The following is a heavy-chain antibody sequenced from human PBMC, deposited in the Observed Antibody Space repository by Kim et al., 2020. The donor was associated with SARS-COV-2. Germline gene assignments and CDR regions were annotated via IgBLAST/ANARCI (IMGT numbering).Heavy chain of an antibody. CDR3: AKCLNGVASCLDT. D-gene: IGHD3-3*01. V-gene: IGHV3-23*01. CDR2: TTNGGANT. CDR1: GLPFSSYA. Sequence: GGSLRLSCAASGLPFSSYAMSWVRQAPGKGLEWISATTNGGANTYYADSVRGRFNISRDNSKNMLFLQMNSLRAEATAVYYCAKCLNGVASCLDTWRQGTLLTVSS. J-gene: IGHJ5*02.